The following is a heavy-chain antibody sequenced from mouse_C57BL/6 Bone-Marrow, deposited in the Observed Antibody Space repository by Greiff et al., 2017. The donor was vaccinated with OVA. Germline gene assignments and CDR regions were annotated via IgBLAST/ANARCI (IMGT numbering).Heavy chain of an antibody. D-gene: IGHD1-1*01. Sequence: DVKLVESGPGLVKPSQSLSLTCSVTGYSITSGYYWNWIRQFPGNKLEWMGYISYDGSNNYNPSLKNRISITRDTSKNQFFLKLNSVTTEDTATYYCARDYYGSKKRYYYAMDYWGQGTSVTVSS. CDR1: GYSITSGYY. V-gene: IGHV3-6*01. J-gene: IGHJ4*01. CDR2: ISYDGSN. CDR3: ARDYYGSKKRYYYAMDY.